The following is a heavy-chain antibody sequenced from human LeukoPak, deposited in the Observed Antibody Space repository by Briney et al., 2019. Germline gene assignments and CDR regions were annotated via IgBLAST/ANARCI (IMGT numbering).Heavy chain of an antibody. CDR1: GFGYSYAW. Sequence: PGRSLRLSCATSGFGYSYAWVSWVRQAPGKGPEWIGRIKRKSDGETTDYVAPVKGRFTISRDDSKNTLFLQMSSLKTEDTAFYYCTTAPSGYAYMNGWHLDYWGQGALVTVSS. CDR2: IKRKSDGETT. J-gene: IGHJ4*02. D-gene: IGHD5-18*01. CDR3: TTAPSGYAYMNGWHLDY. V-gene: IGHV3-15*01.